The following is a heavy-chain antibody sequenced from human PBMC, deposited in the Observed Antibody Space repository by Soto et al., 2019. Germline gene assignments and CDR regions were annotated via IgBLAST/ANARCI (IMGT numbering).Heavy chain of an antibody. CDR2: IYHSGST. V-gene: IGHV4-30-2*01. CDR3: ARGGVDYYDSSGYYFSPYYFDY. D-gene: IGHD3-22*01. CDR1: GGSISSGGYS. Sequence: SETLSLTCAVSGGSISSGGYSWSWIRQPPGKGKEWIGYIYHSGSTYYNPSLKSRVTISVDRSKNQFSLKLSSVTAADTAVYYCARGGVDYYDSSGYYFSPYYFDYWGQGTLVTVSS. J-gene: IGHJ4*02.